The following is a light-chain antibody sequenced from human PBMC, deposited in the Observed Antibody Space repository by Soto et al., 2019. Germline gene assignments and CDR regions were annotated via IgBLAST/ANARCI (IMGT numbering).Light chain of an antibody. Sequence: QSALTQPASVSGSPGQSITISCTGTSSDVGSYNLVSWYQQHPGKAPKLIICEGSKRPSGVSNRFSGSKSGNTASLTISGLQAEDEAQYYCSSYSSANTVIFGGGTKLTVL. J-gene: IGLJ2*01. CDR1: SSDVGSYNL. CDR2: EGS. V-gene: IGLV2-14*02. CDR3: SSYSSANTVI.